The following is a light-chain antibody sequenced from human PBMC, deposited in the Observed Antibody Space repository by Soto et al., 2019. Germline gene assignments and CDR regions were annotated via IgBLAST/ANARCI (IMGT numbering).Light chain of an antibody. Sequence: QSVLPQPPSASGTPGQRVIISCSGSDSNVGTFSVNWYQQVPGAAPKLLIYTNNRRPAGVPDRFSGSKSVTSASLAISGLRSEDEAHYPCAAWDNRLDVYVFGSGTKVTVL. V-gene: IGLV1-44*01. J-gene: IGLJ1*01. CDR2: TNN. CDR1: DSNVGTFS. CDR3: AAWDNRLDVYV.